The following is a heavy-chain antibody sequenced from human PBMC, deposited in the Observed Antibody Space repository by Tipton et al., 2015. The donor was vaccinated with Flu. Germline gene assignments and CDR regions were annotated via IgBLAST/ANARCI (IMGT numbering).Heavy chain of an antibody. CDR3: ARDRGSGWPH. J-gene: IGHJ1*01. Sequence: QLVQSGAEVKKPGASVKVSCKASGDTFTSYYMHWVRQAPGQGLEWMGIINPSGGSTSYAQKFQGRVTMTRDASTSTVYMELSSLRSEDTAVYYCARDRGSGWPHWGQGTLVTVSS. CDR1: GDTFTSYY. CDR2: INPSGGST. D-gene: IGHD6-19*01. V-gene: IGHV1-46*01.